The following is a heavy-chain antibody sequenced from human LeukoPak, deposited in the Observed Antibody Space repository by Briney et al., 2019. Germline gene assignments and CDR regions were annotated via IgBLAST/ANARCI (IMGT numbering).Heavy chain of an antibody. CDR2: ISYDGGNK. CDR1: GFTFSSYG. Sequence: GRSLRLSCAASGFTFSSYGMHWVRQAPGKGLEWVAAISYDGGNKYYADSVKGRFTISRDNSKNTLYLQMNSLRAEDTAVYYCAKMNYGGDSVDWYFDLWGRGTLVTVSS. J-gene: IGHJ2*01. V-gene: IGHV3-30*18. D-gene: IGHD4-23*01. CDR3: AKMNYGGDSVDWYFDL.